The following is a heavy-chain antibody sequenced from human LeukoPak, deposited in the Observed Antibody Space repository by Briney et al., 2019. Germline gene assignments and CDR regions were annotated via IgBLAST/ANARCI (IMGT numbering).Heavy chain of an antibody. CDR2: LRSDGSNK. CDR1: GFTFRSYG. J-gene: IGHJ4*02. V-gene: IGHV3-30*02. Sequence: PGGSLRLSCVATGFTFRSYGMHWVRQAPGKGLEGVALLRSDGSNKYYADSVKGRFTISRDNSKNTLYLQMSSLRAEDTAVYYCAKGAQYYGSGSHRRGHYFDSWGQGTLVTVSS. CDR3: AKGAQYYGSGSHRRGHYFDS. D-gene: IGHD3-10*01.